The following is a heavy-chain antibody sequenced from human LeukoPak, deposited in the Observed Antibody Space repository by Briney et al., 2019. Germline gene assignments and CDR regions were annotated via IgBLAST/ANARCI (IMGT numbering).Heavy chain of an antibody. D-gene: IGHD3-22*01. J-gene: IGHJ4*02. CDR2: IVVGSGNT. CDR1: GFTFTISA. Sequence: SVTVSFTASGFTFTISAMQWVRQARGPRIEWIGWIVVGSGNTNYAQKFQERVTITMDMSTSTAYMELTSLRSEDTAVYYCAADLNYYDSSGSGDYWGQGTLVTVSS. CDR3: AADLNYYDSSGSGDY. V-gene: IGHV1-58*02.